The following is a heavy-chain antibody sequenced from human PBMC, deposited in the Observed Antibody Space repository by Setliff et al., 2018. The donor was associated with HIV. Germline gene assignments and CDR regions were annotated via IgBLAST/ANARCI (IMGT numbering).Heavy chain of an antibody. Sequence: ASVKVSCKTFGYRFTDFYVNWVRQAPGQGLEWMGRINPNSGGTNYAQKFQGRVTMTRDTSISTAYMELSRLRSDDTAVYYCAREIGDYYDSSGYYPPTDYYYGMDVWGQGTTVTV. CDR3: AREIGDYYDSSGYYPPTDYYYGMDV. V-gene: IGHV1-2*06. J-gene: IGHJ6*02. CDR2: INPNSGGT. CDR1: GYRFTDFY. D-gene: IGHD3-22*01.